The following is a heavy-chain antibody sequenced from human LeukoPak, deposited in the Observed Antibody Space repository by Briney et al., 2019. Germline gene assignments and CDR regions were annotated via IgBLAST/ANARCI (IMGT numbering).Heavy chain of an antibody. CDR3: ARVGSSGWYLFDY. CDR2: ISSSSSYI. V-gene: IGHV3-21*01. J-gene: IGHJ4*02. Sequence: GGSLRLSCAASGFTFSSYSMNWVRQAPGKGLEWVSSISSSSSYIYYADSVKGRFTISRDNAKNSLYLQMNSLRAEDTAVYYCARVGSSGWYLFDYWGQGTLVTVSS. D-gene: IGHD6-19*01. CDR1: GFTFSSYS.